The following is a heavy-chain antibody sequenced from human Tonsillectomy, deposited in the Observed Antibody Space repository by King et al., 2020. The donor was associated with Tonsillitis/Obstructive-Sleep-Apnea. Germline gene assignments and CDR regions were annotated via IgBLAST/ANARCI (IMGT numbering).Heavy chain of an antibody. CDR2: ISYSGST. V-gene: IGHV4-61*01. Sequence: QLQESGPGLVKPSETLSLTCTVSGGSVNSGSYYWTWIRQPPGKGLEWIGYISYSGSTNYNPSLKSRVTISVDTSKNQFSLKLSSVTAADTALYHCARDPLTNYCRSISCQAFWGQGTLVTVSS. D-gene: IGHD2-2*01. CDR1: GGSVNSGSYY. CDR3: ARDPLTNYCRSISCQAF. J-gene: IGHJ4*02.